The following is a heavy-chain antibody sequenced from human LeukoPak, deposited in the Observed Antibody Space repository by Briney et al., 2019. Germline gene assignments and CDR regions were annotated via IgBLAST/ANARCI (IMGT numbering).Heavy chain of an antibody. CDR1: GYSISTGYY. V-gene: IGHV4-38-2*02. D-gene: IGHD1-26*01. J-gene: IGHJ4*02. CDR2: IYHSGST. Sequence: SETLSLTCSVSGYSISTGYYWVWIRQPPGKGLEWIGSIYHSGSTYYNPSLKSRVTISVDTSKNQFSLKLSSVTAADTAVYYCARGSGSLYWGQGTLVTVSS. CDR3: ARGSGSLY.